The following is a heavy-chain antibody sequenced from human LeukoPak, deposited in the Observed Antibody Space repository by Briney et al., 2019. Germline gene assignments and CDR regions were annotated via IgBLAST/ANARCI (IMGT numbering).Heavy chain of an antibody. Sequence: GGSLRLYCAASGFTFSSYAMSWVRQAPGKGLEWVSAISGSGGSTYYADSVKGRFTISRDNSKNTLYLQMNSLRAEDTAVYYCAKGDYYDSSGWFDPWGQGTLVTVSS. J-gene: IGHJ5*02. CDR1: GFTFSSYA. V-gene: IGHV3-23*01. CDR2: ISGSGGST. CDR3: AKGDYYDSSGWFDP. D-gene: IGHD3-22*01.